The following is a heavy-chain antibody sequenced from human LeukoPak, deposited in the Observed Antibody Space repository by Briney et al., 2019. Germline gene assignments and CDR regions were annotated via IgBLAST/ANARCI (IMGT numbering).Heavy chain of an antibody. CDR2: ISRSSGLI. CDR1: GFTFSSHS. J-gene: IGHJ3*02. Sequence: GGPLRLSCVASGFTFSSHSMSWVRQAPGKGLEWVSCISRSSGLIHYADSVKGRFTISRDNAKNSLYLQMNSLRAEDTAVYYCAREEGATAFDAFDIWGQGTMVTVSS. CDR3: AREEGATAFDAFDI. V-gene: IGHV3-21*01. D-gene: IGHD2/OR15-2a*01.